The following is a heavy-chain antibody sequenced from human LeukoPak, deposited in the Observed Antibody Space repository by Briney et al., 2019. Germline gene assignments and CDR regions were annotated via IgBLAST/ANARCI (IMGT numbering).Heavy chain of an antibody. V-gene: IGHV3-21*04. CDR1: GFTFSSYS. D-gene: IGHD6-19*01. Sequence: GGSLRLSCAASGFTFSSYSMNWVRQAPGKGLEWVSSISSSSSYIYYADSVKGRFTISRDNAKNSLYLQMNSLRVEDTAVYYCAKAARSSVAGFFLDLWGRGTLVTVSS. CDR3: AKAARSSVAGFFLDL. J-gene: IGHJ2*01. CDR2: ISSSSSYI.